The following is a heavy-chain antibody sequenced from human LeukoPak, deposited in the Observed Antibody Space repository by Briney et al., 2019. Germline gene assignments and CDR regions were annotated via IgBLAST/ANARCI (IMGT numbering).Heavy chain of an antibody. D-gene: IGHD2-15*01. J-gene: IGHJ4*02. Sequence: GGSLRLSCAASGFTFSSYGMHWVRQAPGKGLEWLAVIWYDGSNKYYADSVKGRFTISRDNSKNTLYLQMNSLRAEDTAVYYCVTTLANWGQGTLVTVSS. CDR1: GFTFSSYG. CDR3: VTTLAN. CDR2: IWYDGSNK. V-gene: IGHV3-33*01.